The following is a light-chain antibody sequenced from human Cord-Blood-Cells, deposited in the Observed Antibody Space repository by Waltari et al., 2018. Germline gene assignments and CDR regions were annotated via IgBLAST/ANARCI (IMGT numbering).Light chain of an antibody. J-gene: IGLJ2*01. CDR1: SSDVGSYNR. V-gene: IGLV2-18*02. Sequence: QSALTQPPSVSGSPGPSVTISCNGTSSDVGSYNRVSRYQQPPGTAPKLMIYEVSNRPSGVPSRVSGSKSGSTAALTISGLQAEDEADYYCSSYTSSSTFVVFGGGTKLTVL. CDR2: EVS. CDR3: SSYTSSSTFVV.